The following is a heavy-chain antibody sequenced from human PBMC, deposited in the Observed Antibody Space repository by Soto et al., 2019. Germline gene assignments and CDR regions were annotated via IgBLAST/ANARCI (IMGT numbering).Heavy chain of an antibody. D-gene: IGHD3-9*01. CDR2: IYWDDDK. Sequence: QITLKESGPTLVKPTQTLTLTCTFSGFSLSTSGVGVGWIRQPPGKALEWLALIYWDDDKRYSPSLKSRLTMTKDTSKHQVVLTITNLDPVHTTTYYCAHRRSQANDILTGYYSRSTNWFDPSGQGTLVTVSS. CDR3: AHRRSQANDILTGYYSRSTNWFDP. J-gene: IGHJ5*02. CDR1: GFSLSTSGVG. V-gene: IGHV2-5*02.